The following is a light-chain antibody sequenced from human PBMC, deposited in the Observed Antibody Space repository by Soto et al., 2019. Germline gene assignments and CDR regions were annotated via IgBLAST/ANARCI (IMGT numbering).Light chain of an antibody. Sequence: EIVMTQSPDTLSVSPGDRATLSCRASQTVSTNLAWYQQKPGQAPRLLIYGASTRATGVPDRFSGSGSRTEFTLTISSLQSEDFAVYYCQQYNSWPPLTCGQGTKVEIK. CDR3: QQYNSWPPLT. J-gene: IGKJ1*01. CDR1: QTVSTN. CDR2: GAS. V-gene: IGKV3-15*01.